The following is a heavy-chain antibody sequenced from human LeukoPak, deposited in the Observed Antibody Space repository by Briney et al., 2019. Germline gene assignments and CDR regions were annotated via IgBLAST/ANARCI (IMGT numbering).Heavy chain of an antibody. J-gene: IGHJ4*02. CDR2: ISSSSSYI. V-gene: IGHV3-21*01. CDR1: GFTFSSYS. D-gene: IGHD3-22*01. CDR3: ASYDSSGIDY. Sequence: GGSLRLSCAASGFTFSSYSMNWVRQAPGKGLEWVSSISSSSSYIYYADSVKGRFTISRDNAKNSLYLQMNSLRAGDTAVYYCASYDSSGIDYWGQGTLVTVSS.